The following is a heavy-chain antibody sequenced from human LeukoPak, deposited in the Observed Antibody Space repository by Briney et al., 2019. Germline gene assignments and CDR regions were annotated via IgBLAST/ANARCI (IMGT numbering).Heavy chain of an antibody. CDR3: AKGGYIVVNWFDP. J-gene: IGHJ5*02. CDR2: IRYDGSNK. D-gene: IGHD2-2*01. Sequence: QPGGSLRLSWAASGFTFSSYGMHWVRQAPGKGLEWVAFIRYDGSNKYYADSVKGRFTISRDNSKNTLYVQMNSLRDEDTAVYYCAKGGYIVVNWFDPWGQGTLVTVSS. V-gene: IGHV3-30*02. CDR1: GFTFSSYG.